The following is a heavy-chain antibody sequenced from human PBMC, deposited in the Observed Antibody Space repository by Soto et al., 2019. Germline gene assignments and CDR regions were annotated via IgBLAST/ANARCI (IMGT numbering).Heavy chain of an antibody. CDR1: GGPINNYY. CDR2: IYTSGST. CDR3: ARLSISWYYFDY. D-gene: IGHD6-13*01. Sequence: QVQLQESGPGLLKPSETLSLTCTVSGGPINNYYWSWIRQPAGKGLEWLGRIYTSGSTNYNPSLKSRLSMSIDKSKNHFSLRLTSVTAADTAVYYCARLSISWYYFDYLGPGTLVTVSS. J-gene: IGHJ4*02. V-gene: IGHV4-4*07.